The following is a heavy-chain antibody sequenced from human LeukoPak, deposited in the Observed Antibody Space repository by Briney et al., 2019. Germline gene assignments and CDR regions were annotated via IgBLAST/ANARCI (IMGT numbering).Heavy chain of an antibody. Sequence: SETLSLTCTVPGGSISSDYWSWIRQPAGKGLEWIGRIYNSGSTNYNPFLKSRVTMSVDTTKNQFSLKLSSVTAADAAVYYCARAKGSSWYYFDYWGQGTLVTVSS. CDR2: IYNSGST. CDR3: ARAKGSSWYYFDY. V-gene: IGHV4-4*07. D-gene: IGHD6-13*01. J-gene: IGHJ4*02. CDR1: GGSISSDY.